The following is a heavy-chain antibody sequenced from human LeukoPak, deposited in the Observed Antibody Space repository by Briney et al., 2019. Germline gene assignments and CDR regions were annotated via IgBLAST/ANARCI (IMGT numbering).Heavy chain of an antibody. J-gene: IGHJ5*02. CDR3: ARVFSTNYYDDRGWFDP. CDR1: GGSVSSYY. Sequence: PSETLSLTCTVSGGSVSSYYWSWIRQPPGKGLEWIGNIYYSGSTNYNPSLKSRVTISVDTSKNQFSLKLSSVTAADTAVYYCARVFSTNYYDDRGWFDPWGQGTLVTVSS. CDR2: IYYSGST. D-gene: IGHD3-22*01. V-gene: IGHV4-59*02.